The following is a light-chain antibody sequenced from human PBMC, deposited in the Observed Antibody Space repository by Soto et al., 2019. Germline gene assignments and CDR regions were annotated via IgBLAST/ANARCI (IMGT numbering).Light chain of an antibody. Sequence: IQLTQSPSSLSASVGDRVTITCRASQGISSYLAWYQQKPGKAPRLLSYAASTLQSGVPSRFSGSGSGTDFTLTISSLQPEDFATYYCQQLNSYPLAFGGGNKVEIK. V-gene: IGKV1-9*01. J-gene: IGKJ4*01. CDR3: QQLNSYPLA. CDR1: QGISSY. CDR2: AAS.